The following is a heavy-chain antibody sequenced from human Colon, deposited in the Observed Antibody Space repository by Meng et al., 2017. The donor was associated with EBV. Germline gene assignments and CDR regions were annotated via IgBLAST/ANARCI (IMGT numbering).Heavy chain of an antibody. CDR1: GHSFPSYG. D-gene: IGHD2-15*01. CDR2: FVNNVDT. J-gene: IGHJ4*02. Sequence: QVHVLQSGAEVKKPAVSVRVSCEASGHSFPSYGITWLRKAPGRGLEWMGWFVNNVDTYSAQEFQGRVTMNTDTHTRTESMQLRSRRSDYAAVYYGTRCTPGRILSDYWGQGTLVTVSS. V-gene: IGHV1-18*01. CDR3: TRCTPGRILSDY.